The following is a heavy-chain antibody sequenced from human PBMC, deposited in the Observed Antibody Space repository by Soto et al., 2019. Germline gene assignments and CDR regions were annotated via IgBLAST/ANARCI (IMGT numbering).Heavy chain of an antibody. CDR3: ARDRCYDGTCYSASDS. D-gene: IGHD2-15*01. CDR1: GFTFSSYA. V-gene: IGHV3-23*01. Sequence: GGSLRLSCAASGFTFSSYAMSWVRQAPGKGLEWVSAISGSGGSTYYADSVKGRFTISRDNDRNSLYLQMNSLRDEDTAVYYCARDRCYDGTCYSASDSWGQGTLVTVSS. J-gene: IGHJ5*01. CDR2: ISGSGGST.